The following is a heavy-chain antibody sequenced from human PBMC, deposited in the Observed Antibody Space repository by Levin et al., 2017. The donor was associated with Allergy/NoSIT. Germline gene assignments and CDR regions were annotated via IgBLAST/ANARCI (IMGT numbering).Heavy chain of an antibody. Sequence: GGSLRLSCAASGFNFSTYAMTWVRQAPGKGLEWVSAISGTGGSTYYADSVKGRFTISRDNSKNTLYLQMNSLRVEDTAVYYCGKGLSRALGSPFDPWGQGTLLTVSA. V-gene: IGHV3-23*01. CDR2: ISGTGGST. J-gene: IGHJ5*02. CDR1: GFNFSTYA. D-gene: IGHD2-15*01. CDR3: GKGLSRALGSPFDP.